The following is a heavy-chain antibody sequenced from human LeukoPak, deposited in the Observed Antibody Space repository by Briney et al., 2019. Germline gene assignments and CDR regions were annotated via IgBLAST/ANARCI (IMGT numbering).Heavy chain of an antibody. CDR3: ASVGYDILTGYRFDP. V-gene: IGHV4-30-2*01. J-gene: IGHJ5*02. Sequence: SETLSLTRAVSGGSISSGGYSWSWIRQPPGKGLEWIGYIYHSGSTYYNPSLKSRVTISVDRTKNQFSLKQSSVNAADTAVYYCASVGYDILTGYRFDPWGQGTLVTVSS. CDR2: IYHSGST. D-gene: IGHD3-9*01. CDR1: GGSISSGGYS.